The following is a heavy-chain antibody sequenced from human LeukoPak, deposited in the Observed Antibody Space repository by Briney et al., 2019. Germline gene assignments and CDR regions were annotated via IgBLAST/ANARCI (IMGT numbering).Heavy chain of an antibody. Sequence: PSETLSLTCTVSGGSISSYYWSWIRQPPGKGLEWIGYIYYSGSTNYNPSLKSRVTISVDTSKNLFSLKLSSVTAADTAVYYCARYIVVVPAAGDYYYYGMDVWGQGTTVTVSS. V-gene: IGHV4-59*01. CDR1: GGSISSYY. CDR2: IYYSGST. D-gene: IGHD2-2*01. CDR3: ARYIVVVPAAGDYYYYGMDV. J-gene: IGHJ6*02.